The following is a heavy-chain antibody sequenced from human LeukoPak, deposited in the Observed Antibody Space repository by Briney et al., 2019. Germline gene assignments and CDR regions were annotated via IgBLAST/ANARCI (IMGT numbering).Heavy chain of an antibody. D-gene: IGHD6-13*01. Sequence: TGGSLRLSCTASGFTLGNNYMNWVSQAPGKGLEWVSLIYSGGRTYYSDSVKGRFTISRDNSKNTLYLQMNSLRAEDTAVYYCARDTPGIAASVNGGCGQGTLVTVSS. CDR1: GFTLGNNY. J-gene: IGHJ4*02. CDR2: IYSGGRT. CDR3: ARDTPGIAASVNGG. V-gene: IGHV3-53*01.